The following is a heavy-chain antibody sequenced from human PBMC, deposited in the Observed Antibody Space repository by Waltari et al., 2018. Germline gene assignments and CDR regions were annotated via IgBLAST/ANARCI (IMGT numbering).Heavy chain of an antibody. Sequence: QLQLQESGPGLVKPPETLSLTCTVSGGPISSSSYYWGWIRQPPEKGLEGVARMDKSGRTSDNPSLKSLVTISVDTSKNQFSREVRSVTAADTALYYCARGFGSATTSRFDPWGQGIVVTVSS. J-gene: IGHJ5*02. CDR3: ARGFGSATTSRFDP. D-gene: IGHD5-12*01. CDR1: GGPISSSSYY. CDR2: MDKSGRT. V-gene: IGHV4-39*07.